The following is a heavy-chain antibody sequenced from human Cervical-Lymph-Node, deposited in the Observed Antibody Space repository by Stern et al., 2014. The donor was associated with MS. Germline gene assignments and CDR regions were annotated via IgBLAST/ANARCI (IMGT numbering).Heavy chain of an antibody. D-gene: IGHD6-13*01. CDR2: IYHSGST. V-gene: IGHV4-4*02. CDR1: GGSISNSNW. Sequence: QVQLQESGPGLVKPSGTLSLTCAVSGGSISNSNWWSWVRQPPGKGLEWLGEIYHSGSTNLTPSPKSRFTISVNNSNHQFSWKLSSVTAADTAVYYCARDRPSIAAAGRAYYYGMDVWGQGTTVTVSS. CDR3: ARDRPSIAAAGRAYYYGMDV. J-gene: IGHJ6*02.